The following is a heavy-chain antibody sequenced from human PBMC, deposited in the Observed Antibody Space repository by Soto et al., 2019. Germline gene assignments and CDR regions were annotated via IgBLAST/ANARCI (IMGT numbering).Heavy chain of an antibody. D-gene: IGHD6-6*01. V-gene: IGHV3-21*01. Sequence: EVQLVESGGGLVKPGGSLRLSCAASGFTFSSYRMNWVRQAPGKGLEWVSSISSSSSYIYYADSVKGRFTISRDNAKNSRYMQMNSLRAEDTAVYYGARGKPRDTEDSSSAGYNWFDPWGQGTLVTVSS. J-gene: IGHJ5*02. CDR3: ARGKPRDTEDSSSAGYNWFDP. CDR1: GFTFSSYR. CDR2: ISSSSSYI.